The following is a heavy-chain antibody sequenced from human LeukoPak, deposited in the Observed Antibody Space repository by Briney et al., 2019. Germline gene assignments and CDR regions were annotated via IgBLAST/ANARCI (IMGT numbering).Heavy chain of an antibody. Sequence: GGSLRLSCAASGFTFSSYEMNWVRQAPGKGLEWVSYISSGGGGIFYADSVKGRFTISRDNAKNSLHLQMNSLRAEDTAVYYCARDGASHPSIYYFDYWGQGTLATVSS. CDR1: GFTFSSYE. D-gene: IGHD4-17*01. V-gene: IGHV3-48*03. CDR2: ISSGGGGI. CDR3: ARDGASHPSIYYFDY. J-gene: IGHJ4*02.